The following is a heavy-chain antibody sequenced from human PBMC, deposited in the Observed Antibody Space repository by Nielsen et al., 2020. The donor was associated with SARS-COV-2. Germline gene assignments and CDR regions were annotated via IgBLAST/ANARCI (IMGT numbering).Heavy chain of an antibody. Sequence: GGSLRLSCAASGFTSSTYGMHWVRQAPGKGLEWVAAISYDGSNKYYVDSVKGRFTISRDNSKNTLYLQMSSLREEDTAVCYCAKDWTAIVVVPSGGVDYWGQGTLVTVSS. J-gene: IGHJ4*02. CDR3: AKDWTAIVVVPSGGVDY. D-gene: IGHD2-15*01. CDR2: ISYDGSNK. V-gene: IGHV3-30*18. CDR1: GFTSSTYG.